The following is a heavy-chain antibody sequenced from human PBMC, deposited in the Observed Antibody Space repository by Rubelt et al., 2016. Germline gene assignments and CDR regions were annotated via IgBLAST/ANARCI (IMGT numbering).Heavy chain of an antibody. V-gene: IGHV4-34*01. CDR2: INHSGST. D-gene: IGHD6-13*01. Sequence: QVQLQQWGAGLLKPSETLSLTCAVYGGSFSGYYWSWIRQPPGKGLEWIGEINHSGSTNYNPSLKSRVTISVDTSKNQFSRKLSSVTAADTAVYYGARGRRGSSSWLGRDYYGMDVWGQGTTVTVSS. CDR1: GGSFSGYY. CDR3: ARGRRGSSSWLGRDYYGMDV. J-gene: IGHJ6*02.